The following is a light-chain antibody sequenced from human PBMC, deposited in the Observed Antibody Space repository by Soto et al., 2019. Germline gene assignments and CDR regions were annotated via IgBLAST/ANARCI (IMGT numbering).Light chain of an antibody. J-gene: IGKJ5*01. CDR1: QNIITF. CDR3: QQGYDTPIT. Sequence: DIDITRSPSSLSASVGDIFSVTCLASQNIITFLNWYQQKPGQAPKFLIYAASSLQSGVPSRFSGRGSGTDFTLTITSLQPEDFATYFCQQGYDTPITFGQGTRLEIK. CDR2: AAS. V-gene: IGKV1-39*01.